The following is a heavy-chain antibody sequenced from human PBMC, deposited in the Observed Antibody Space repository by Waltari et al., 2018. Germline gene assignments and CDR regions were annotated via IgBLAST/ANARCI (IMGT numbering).Heavy chain of an antibody. J-gene: IGHJ5*02. CDR1: GYTFTGYY. D-gene: IGHD4-17*01. CDR3: ARGYGDYALWFDP. CDR2: INPNSGGT. Sequence: QVQLVQSGAEVKKPGASVKFSCKASGYTFTGYYLPWVRQAPGQGLEWMGWINPNSGGTNYAQKFQGRVTMTRDTSISTAYMELSRLRSDDTAVYYCARGYGDYALWFDPWGQGTLVTVSS. V-gene: IGHV1-2*02.